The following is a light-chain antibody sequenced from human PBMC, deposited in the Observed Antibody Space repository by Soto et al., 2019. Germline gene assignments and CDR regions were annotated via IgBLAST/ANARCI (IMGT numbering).Light chain of an antibody. CDR1: TSNIGSNI. J-gene: IGLJ3*02. CDR3: AAWDHSLNAWV. Sequence: QPVLTQSPSASGTPGQRVTISCSGSTSNIGSNIVSWYQQFPGTAPKVLIYSDDQRPSGVPDRFSGSKSGTSASLAISGLQSEDEADYYCAAWDHSLNAWVFGGGTKVTVL. CDR2: SDD. V-gene: IGLV1-44*01.